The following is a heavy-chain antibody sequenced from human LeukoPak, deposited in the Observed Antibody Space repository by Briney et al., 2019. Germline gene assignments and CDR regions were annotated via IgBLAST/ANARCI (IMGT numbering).Heavy chain of an antibody. J-gene: IGHJ5*02. CDR2: ISGSGGST. V-gene: IGHV3-23*01. CDR1: GFTFSSYA. D-gene: IGHD2-2*01. CDR3: AEGHCSSTSCARFDP. Sequence: GGSLRLSCAASGFTFSSYAMSWVRQAPGKGLEWVSAISGSGGSTYYADSVKGRFTISRDNSKNTLYLQMNSLRAEDTAVYYCAEGHCSSTSCARFDPWGQGTLVTVSS.